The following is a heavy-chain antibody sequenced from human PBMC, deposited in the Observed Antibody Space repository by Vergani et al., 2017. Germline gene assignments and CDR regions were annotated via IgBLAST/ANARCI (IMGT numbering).Heavy chain of an antibody. CDR2: IIPILGIA. CDR3: ARYPPRGSSWYPNPHAFDI. CDR1: GGTFSSYA. V-gene: IGHV1-69*04. J-gene: IGHJ3*02. Sequence: QVQLVQSGAEVKKPGSSVKVSCKASGGTFSSYAISWVRQAPGQGLEWMGRIIPILGIANYAQKFQGRVTITADKSTSTAYMELNSLRAEDTAVYYCARYPPRGSSWYPNPHAFDIWGQGTMVTVSS. D-gene: IGHD6-13*01.